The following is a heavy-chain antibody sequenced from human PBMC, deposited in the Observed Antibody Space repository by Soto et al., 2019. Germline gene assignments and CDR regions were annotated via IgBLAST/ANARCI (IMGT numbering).Heavy chain of an antibody. D-gene: IGHD6-13*01. CDR1: GFTFSSYA. Sequence: GGSLRLSCAASGFTFSSYAMHGGREAPGKGLEWVAVISYDGSNKYYADSVRGRFTISRDNSKNTLYLQMNSLRAEDTAVYYCARVTSRIAAAGYYFDYWGQGTLVTVSS. J-gene: IGHJ4*02. CDR3: ARVTSRIAAAGYYFDY. CDR2: ISYDGSNK. V-gene: IGHV3-30-3*01.